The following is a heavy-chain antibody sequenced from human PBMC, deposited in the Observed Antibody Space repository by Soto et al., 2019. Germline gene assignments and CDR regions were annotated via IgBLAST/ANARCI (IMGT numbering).Heavy chain of an antibody. J-gene: IGHJ6*02. CDR3: ASFQVWSGYSYYYYYYGMDV. CDR2: ISAYNGNT. V-gene: IGHV1-18*01. CDR1: GYTFTSYG. Sequence: ASVKVSCKASGYTFTSYGISWVRQAPGQGLEWMGWISAYNGNTNYAQKLQGRVTMTTDKSTSTAYMELRSLRSDDTAVYYCASFQVWSGYSYYYYYYGMDVWGQGTTVTVSS. D-gene: IGHD3-3*01.